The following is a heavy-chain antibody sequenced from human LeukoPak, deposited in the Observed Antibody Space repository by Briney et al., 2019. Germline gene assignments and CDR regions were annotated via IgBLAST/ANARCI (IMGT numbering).Heavy chain of an antibody. CDR3: ARGGNYGDAGAYYYYYYMDV. V-gene: IGHV1-8*01. CDR1: GYTFTSYD. J-gene: IGHJ6*03. CDR2: MNPNSGNT. D-gene: IGHD4-17*01. Sequence: ASVKVSFKASGYTFTSYDINWVRQATGQGLEWMGWMNPNSGNTGYAQKFQGRVTMTRTTSITTAYMELSSLRSEDTAVYYCARGGNYGDAGAYYYYYYMDVWDKGTRVTVSS.